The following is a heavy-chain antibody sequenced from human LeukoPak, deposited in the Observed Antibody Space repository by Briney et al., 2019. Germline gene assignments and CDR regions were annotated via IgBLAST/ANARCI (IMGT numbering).Heavy chain of an antibody. CDR1: GFTVSSNY. CDR3: ARGPKPSLDYYDSSGYQIDAFDI. V-gene: IGHV3-53*01. J-gene: IGHJ3*02. D-gene: IGHD3-22*01. CDR2: IYSGGST. Sequence: GGSLRLSCAASGFTVSSNYMSWVRQAPGKGLEWVSVIYSGGSTYYADSVKGRFTISRDNSKNTLYLQMNSLRAEDTAVYYCARGPKPSLDYYDSSGYQIDAFDIWGKGTMVTVSS.